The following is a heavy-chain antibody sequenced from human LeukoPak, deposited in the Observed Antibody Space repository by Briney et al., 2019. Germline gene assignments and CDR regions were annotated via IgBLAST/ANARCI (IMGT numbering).Heavy chain of an antibody. CDR3: AKSVVPAAIDPDAFDI. Sequence: GGSLRLSCAASGFTVSSNYMSWVRQAPGKGLEWVSVIYSGGSTYYADSVKGRFTISRDNSKNTLYLQMNSLRAEDTAVYYCAKSVVPAAIDPDAFDIWGQGTMVTVSS. CDR2: IYSGGST. J-gene: IGHJ3*02. CDR1: GFTVSSNY. D-gene: IGHD2-2*01. V-gene: IGHV3-53*01.